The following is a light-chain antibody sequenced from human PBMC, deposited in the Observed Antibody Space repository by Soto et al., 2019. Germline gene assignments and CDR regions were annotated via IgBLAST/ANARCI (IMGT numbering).Light chain of an antibody. J-gene: IGKJ2*01. CDR3: QQYNDSFPYT. V-gene: IGKV1-17*03. CDR2: AAS. CDR1: QGINNY. Sequence: DIQMTQSPSAVSASVGDRVTITCRASQGINNYLAWFQQKPGKAPKRLIYAASTLQTGVPSRFSGSGSGTEFTLTISSLQPEDFATYYCQQYNDSFPYTFGQGTKLEIK.